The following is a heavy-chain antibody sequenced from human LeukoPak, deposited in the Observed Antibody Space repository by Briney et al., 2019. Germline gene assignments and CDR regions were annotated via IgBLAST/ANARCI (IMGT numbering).Heavy chain of an antibody. CDR1: GGSISSYY. D-gene: IGHD3-10*01. V-gene: IGHV4-59*01. CDR3: ARDYYGSGSYGSFNFDY. CDR2: IYYSGST. J-gene: IGHJ4*02. Sequence: SGTLSLTCTVSGGSISSYYWSWIRQPPGKGLEWIGYIYYSGSTNYNPSLKSRVTISVDTSKNQFSLKLSSVTAADTAVYYCARDYYGSGSYGSFNFDYWGQGALVTVSS.